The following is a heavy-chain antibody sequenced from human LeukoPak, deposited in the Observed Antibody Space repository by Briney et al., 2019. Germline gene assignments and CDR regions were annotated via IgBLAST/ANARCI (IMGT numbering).Heavy chain of an antibody. J-gene: IGHJ5*02. CDR2: IDSNSGAT. V-gene: IGHV1-2*02. CDR3: ATGVDMIWFALQS. CDR1: GYTFRDYY. D-gene: IGHD3-10*01. Sequence: ASVKVSCKASGYTFRDYYLHWVRQAPGQGLEWMGWIDSNSGATHNAQEFQGTVTMTRDTSISTAYMELSRLNSDDTAVYYCATGVDMIWFALQSWGQGTLVSVSS.